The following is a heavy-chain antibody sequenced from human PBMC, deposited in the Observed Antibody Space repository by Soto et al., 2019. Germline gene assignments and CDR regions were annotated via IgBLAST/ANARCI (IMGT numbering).Heavy chain of an antibody. D-gene: IGHD5-12*01. CDR1: GFTFSSYA. CDR3: VKDQGGYSGYVFDY. Sequence: PGGSLRLSCSASGFTFSSYAMYWVRQAPGKGLEHVSAISSNGGSTYYADSVKGRFTISRDNSKNTLYLQMSSLRAEDTAVYYCVKDQGGYSGYVFDYWGQGTLVTVSS. CDR2: ISSNGGST. J-gene: IGHJ4*02. V-gene: IGHV3-64D*06.